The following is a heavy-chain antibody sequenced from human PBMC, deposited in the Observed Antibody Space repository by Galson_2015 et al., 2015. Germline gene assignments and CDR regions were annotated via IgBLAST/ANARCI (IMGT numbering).Heavy chain of an antibody. D-gene: IGHD4-17*01. CDR3: ARDPRDYGDSAYFDP. CDR1: GFNFRSSG. CDR2: ISATGDTS. Sequence: SLRLSCAASGFNFRSSGMSWVRQPPGKGLEWVSGISATGDTSYHADSVKGRFTISRDNSKNTLFLQMNSLRVDDTAVYYCARDPRDYGDSAYFDPWGQGTLVTVSS. V-gene: IGHV3-23*01. J-gene: IGHJ5*02.